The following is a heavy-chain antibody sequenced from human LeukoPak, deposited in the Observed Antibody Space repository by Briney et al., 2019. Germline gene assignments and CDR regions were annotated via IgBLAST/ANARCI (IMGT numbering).Heavy chain of an antibody. J-gene: IGHJ4*02. Sequence: PSETLSLTCAVSGVSISNNNFYWGWIRQPPGKGLEWIGSINYSGYTYYNPSLKSRVTISVDTSKNHFSLKLNSVTAADTAVYYCARAPRYSSSSYHYFDFWGQGTLATVSS. CDR3: ARAPRYSSSSYHYFDF. CDR1: GVSISNNNFY. CDR2: INYSGYT. D-gene: IGHD6-13*01. V-gene: IGHV4-39*07.